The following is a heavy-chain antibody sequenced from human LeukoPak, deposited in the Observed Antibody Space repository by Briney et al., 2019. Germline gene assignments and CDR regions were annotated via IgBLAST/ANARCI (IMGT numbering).Heavy chain of an antibody. CDR2: IYYSGNT. V-gene: IGHV4-39*01. J-gene: IGHJ3*02. CDR3: ARRNPTLLSRIWYRDAFDI. D-gene: IGHD6-13*01. CDR1: GGSISSSSYY. Sequence: PSETLSLTCTVSGGSISSSSYYWGWIRQPPGKGLEWIGSIYYSGNTYNASLKSRVTISGDTSKNQFSLILSSVTAADTAVCYCARRNPTLLSRIWYRDAFDIWGQGTMVTVSS.